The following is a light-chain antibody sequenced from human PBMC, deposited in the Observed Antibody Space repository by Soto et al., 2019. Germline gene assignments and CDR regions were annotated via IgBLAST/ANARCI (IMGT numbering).Light chain of an antibody. CDR3: QQYGSSPPIT. J-gene: IGKJ5*01. V-gene: IGKV3-20*01. Sequence: EIVLTQSPGTLSLSPGERATLSCRASQSVSSSYLARYQQKPGQAPRLLIYGASSRATGIPDRFSGSGSGTDLTLTISRLEPEVFAVYYCQQYGSSPPITFGQGTRLEIK. CDR2: GAS. CDR1: QSVSSSY.